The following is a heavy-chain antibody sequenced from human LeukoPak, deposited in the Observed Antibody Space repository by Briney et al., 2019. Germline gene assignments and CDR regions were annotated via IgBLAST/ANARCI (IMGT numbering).Heavy chain of an antibody. CDR1: GFTFSSYG. D-gene: IGHD1-1*01. J-gene: IGHJ3*02. CDR3: AKSLFTSATGTGRAFHI. Sequence: PGGSLRLSCAASGFTFSSYGMHWVRQAPGKGLGWGAVIWYDGSNKYYADSVKGRFAISRDNSKNTLYLQMTGLRAGDTAEYYCAKSLFTSATGTGRAFHIWGQGTMVTVSS. CDR2: IWYDGSNK. V-gene: IGHV3-33*06.